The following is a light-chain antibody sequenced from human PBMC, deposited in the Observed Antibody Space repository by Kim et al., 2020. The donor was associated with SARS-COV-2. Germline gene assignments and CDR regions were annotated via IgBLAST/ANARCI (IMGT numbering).Light chain of an antibody. CDR1: QSVKNDF. V-gene: IGKV3-20*01. CDR3: QQYGDSKT. CDR2: DAS. Sequence: EVVLTQSPGTLSLSPGERATLSCRASQSVKNDFLAWYQQKSGQAPRLLIYDASSRATGIPDRFSGSGSGTDFTLTISRLEPEDFVVYHCQQYGDSKTFGQGTKVDIK. J-gene: IGKJ1*01.